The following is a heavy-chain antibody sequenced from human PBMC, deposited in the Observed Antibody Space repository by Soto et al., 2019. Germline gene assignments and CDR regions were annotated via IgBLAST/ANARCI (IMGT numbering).Heavy chain of an antibody. CDR1: GDSVSSNGAA. Sequence: SQTLSLTCGISGDSVSSNGAAWNWLRQSPSRGLEWLGRTYYRSKWYNDYAVSVESRITINPDTSKNHFSLQLNFVTPEDTAVYFCARGEQYSGRIFDYWGQGTLVTVSS. CDR3: ARGEQYSGRIFDY. CDR2: TYYRSKWYN. J-gene: IGHJ4*02. D-gene: IGHD1-26*01. V-gene: IGHV6-1*01.